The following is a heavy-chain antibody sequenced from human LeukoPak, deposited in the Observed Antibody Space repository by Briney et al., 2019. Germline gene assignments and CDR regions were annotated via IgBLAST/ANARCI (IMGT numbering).Heavy chain of an antibody. D-gene: IGHD4-23*01. CDR2: IYHSGST. V-gene: IGHV4-30-2*01. CDR1: GGSISSGGYS. CDR3: AKRTVGYYYYGMDV. Sequence: SQTLSLTCAVSGGSISSGGYSWSWIRQPPGKGLEWIGYIYHSGSTYYNPSLKSRVTISVDRSKNQFSLKLSSVTAADTAVYYCAKRTVGYYYYGMDVWGQGTTVTVSS. J-gene: IGHJ6*02.